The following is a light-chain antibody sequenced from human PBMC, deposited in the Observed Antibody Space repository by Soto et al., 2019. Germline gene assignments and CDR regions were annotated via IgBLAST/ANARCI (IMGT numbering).Light chain of an antibody. V-gene: IGKV3-15*01. Sequence: EIVMTQSPATLSVSPGERVTLSCRASQSISNNLAWYQHKPGRVPRVLIYDASTRATGIPVRFSGSGSGTEFTLTISSLQSDDFAVYYCQQYNNWPPKHTFGQGTKLEIK. CDR1: QSISNN. CDR2: DAS. J-gene: IGKJ2*01. CDR3: QQYNNWPPKHT.